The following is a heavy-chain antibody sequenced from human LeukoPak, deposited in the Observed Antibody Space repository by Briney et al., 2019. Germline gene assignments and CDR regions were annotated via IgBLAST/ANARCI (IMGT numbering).Heavy chain of an antibody. CDR1: GFTFSSCS. CDR2: ISSSSSYI. D-gene: IGHD3-22*01. CDR3: ARGRVGPYYYDSSGPRDAFDI. Sequence: GGSLRLSCAASGFTFSSCSMNWVRQAPGKGLEWVSSISSSSSYIYYADSVKGRFTISRDNAKNSLYLQMNSLRAEDTAVYYCARGRVGPYYYDSSGPRDAFDIWGQGTMVTVSS. J-gene: IGHJ3*02. V-gene: IGHV3-21*01.